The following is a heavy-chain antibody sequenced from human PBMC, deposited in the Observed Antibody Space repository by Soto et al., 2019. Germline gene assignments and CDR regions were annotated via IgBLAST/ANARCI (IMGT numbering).Heavy chain of an antibody. Sequence: ASVKVSCKASGYTFTSYYMHWVRQAPGQGLEWMGIINPSGGSTSYAQKFQGRVTMTRDTYTSTVYMEFSSLRYEHTAVYYCARGACSAGSCYGIDYWGQGHLVTVSS. D-gene: IGHD2-15*01. CDR3: ARGACSAGSCYGIDY. J-gene: IGHJ4*02. V-gene: IGHV1-46*01. CDR1: GYTFTSYY. CDR2: INPSGGST.